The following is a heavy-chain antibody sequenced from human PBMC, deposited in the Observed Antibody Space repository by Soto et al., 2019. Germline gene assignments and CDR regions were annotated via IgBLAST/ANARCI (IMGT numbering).Heavy chain of an antibody. V-gene: IGHV1-3*01. J-gene: IGHJ3*02. Sequence: ASVKVSCKASGYTFTSYAMHWVRQAPGQRLERMGWINAGNGNTKYSQKFQGRVTITRDTSTSTAYMELSSLRSEDTAVYYCAADARGSGSRTPAAFDIWGQGTMVTVSS. CDR3: AADARGSGSRTPAAFDI. D-gene: IGHD1-26*01. CDR1: GYTFTSYA. CDR2: INAGNGNT.